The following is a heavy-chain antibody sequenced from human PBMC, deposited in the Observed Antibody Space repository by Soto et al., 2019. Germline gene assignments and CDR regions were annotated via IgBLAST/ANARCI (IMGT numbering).Heavy chain of an antibody. J-gene: IGHJ4*02. CDR3: ARTDGYEIEY. CDR1: GYSFVSYW. CDR2: VYPGDSDT. D-gene: IGHD5-12*01. V-gene: IGHV5-51*01. Sequence: PGESLKISCEGSGYSFVSYWIAWVRQMPGKGLEWMGIVYPGDSDTIYSPSFQGQVTISADKSITTVYLQWSSLKASDTAMYCCARTDGYEIEYWGQGTLVTVYS.